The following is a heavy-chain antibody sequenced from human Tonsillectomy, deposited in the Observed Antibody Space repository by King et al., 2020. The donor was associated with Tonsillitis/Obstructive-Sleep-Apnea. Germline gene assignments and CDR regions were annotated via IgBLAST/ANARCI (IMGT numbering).Heavy chain of an antibody. D-gene: IGHD6-19*01. CDR3: ARPAGLTVAGPFDY. V-gene: IGHV7-4-1*04. J-gene: IGHJ4*02. CDR1: GYTFTSHA. CDR2: FITNNWIP. Sequence: EQLVQSGSELKKPGASVKVSCKASGYTFTSHALIWVGQPPGQGLDLNVWFITNNWIPTYAQGFSGRFVFSLDASVSMEYLQISSLKTEDTAVYYCARPAGLTVAGPFDYWGQGTLVTVSS.